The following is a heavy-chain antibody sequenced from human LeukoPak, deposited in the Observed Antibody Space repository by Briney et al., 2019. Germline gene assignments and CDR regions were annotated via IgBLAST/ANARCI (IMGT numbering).Heavy chain of an antibody. Sequence: GGSLRLSCAASGFTFSSYSMNWVRQAPGKGLEWVSSITSSGRYIYYADSVKGRFTISRDNSKNTLYLQMNSLRAEDTAVYYCAKEAYYDSSGYRAIFDYWGQGTLVTVSS. CDR3: AKEAYYDSSGYRAIFDY. CDR1: GFTFSSYS. D-gene: IGHD3-22*01. V-gene: IGHV3-21*04. J-gene: IGHJ4*02. CDR2: ITSSGRYI.